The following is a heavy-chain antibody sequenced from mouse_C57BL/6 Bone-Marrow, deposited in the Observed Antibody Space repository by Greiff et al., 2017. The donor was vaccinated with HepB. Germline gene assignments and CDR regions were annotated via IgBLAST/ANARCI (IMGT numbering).Heavy chain of an antibody. CDR2: IHPNSGST. D-gene: IGHD2-2*01. CDR1: GYTFTSYW. J-gene: IGHJ2*01. Sequence: QVQLKQPGAELVKPGASVKLSCKASGYTFTSYWMHWVKQRPGQGLEWIGMIHPNSGSTNYNEKFKSKATLTVDKSSSTAYMQLSSLTSEDSAVYYCARRLLWLRRYFDYWGQGTTLTVSS. V-gene: IGHV1-64*01. CDR3: ARRLLWLRRYFDY.